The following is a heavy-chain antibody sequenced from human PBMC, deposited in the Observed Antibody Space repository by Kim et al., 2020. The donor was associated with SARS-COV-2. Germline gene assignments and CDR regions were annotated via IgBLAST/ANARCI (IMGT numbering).Heavy chain of an antibody. CDR3: ARGPSGLRFDT. D-gene: IGHD6-19*01. Sequence: TNHNPSLESRVTLSVDTSKSQFFLRLTSVTAADTAVYYCARGPSGLRFDTWGQGTLVTVSS. V-gene: IGHV4-61*06. J-gene: IGHJ5*02. CDR2: T.